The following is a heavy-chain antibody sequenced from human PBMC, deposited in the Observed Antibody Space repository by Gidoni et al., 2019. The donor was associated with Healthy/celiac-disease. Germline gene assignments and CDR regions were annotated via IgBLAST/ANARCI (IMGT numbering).Heavy chain of an antibody. V-gene: IGHV1-8*01. CDR2: MNPNSGNT. CDR3: ARGSYYDSSGYGWFDP. D-gene: IGHD3-22*01. Sequence: QVQLVQSVAEVKKPGASVKVSCKASGYTFTSYDINWVRQATGQGLEWMGWMNPNSGNTGYAQKFQGRVTMTRNTSISTAYMELSSLRSEDTAVYYCARGSYYDSSGYGWFDPWGQGTLVTVSS. CDR1: GYTFTSYD. J-gene: IGHJ5*02.